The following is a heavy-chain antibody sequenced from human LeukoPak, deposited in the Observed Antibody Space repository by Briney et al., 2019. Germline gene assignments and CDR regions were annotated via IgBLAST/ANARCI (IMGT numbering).Heavy chain of an antibody. J-gene: IGHJ6*04. V-gene: IGHV4-34*01. CDR2: INHSGST. Sequence: PSETLSLTCAVSGGSFSGYYWSWIRQPPGKGLEWIGEINHSGSTNYNPSLKSRVTISVDTSKNQFSLKLSSVTAADTAVYYCARGINCSTTSYSLRMDVWGKGTTATVSS. D-gene: IGHD2-2*01. CDR3: ARGINCSTTSYSLRMDV. CDR1: GGSFSGYY.